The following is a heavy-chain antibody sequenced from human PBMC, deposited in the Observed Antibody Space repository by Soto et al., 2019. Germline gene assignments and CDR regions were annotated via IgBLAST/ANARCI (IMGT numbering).Heavy chain of an antibody. Sequence: QVHLQESGPGLVRPSGTLSLTCAVSGGSISSSKWWSWVRQPPGKGLEWIGESYHGGSTHYNPSLKCRVSISVDKAKNQFSLKLTSVTAADTAVYYCATMSQDHSSYGGSGYFDCWGQGTLVTVSS. D-gene: IGHD4-4*01. V-gene: IGHV4-4*02. CDR3: ATMSQDHSSYGGSGYFDC. CDR2: SYHGGST. J-gene: IGHJ4*02. CDR1: GGSISSSKW.